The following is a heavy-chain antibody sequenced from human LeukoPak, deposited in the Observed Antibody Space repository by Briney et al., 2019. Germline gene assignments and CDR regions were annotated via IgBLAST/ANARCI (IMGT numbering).Heavy chain of an antibody. CDR3: ARGGYFGSGTFDNYFDF. CDR2: IYYSGST. CDR1: GDSISHYH. V-gene: IGHV4-59*01. J-gene: IGHJ4*02. Sequence: SETLSLTCTVSGDSISHYHWSWIRQTPGKGLEWIGYIYYSGSTNYNPSLKSRVTISVDMSKNQFSLKLRSVTAADTAVYYCARGGYFGSGTFDNYFDFWGQGTLVTVSS. D-gene: IGHD3-10*01.